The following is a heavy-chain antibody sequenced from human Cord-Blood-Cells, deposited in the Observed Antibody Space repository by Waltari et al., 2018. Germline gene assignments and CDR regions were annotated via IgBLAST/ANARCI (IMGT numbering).Heavy chain of an antibody. CDR2: INHSGST. D-gene: IGHD5-12*01. Sequence: QVQLQQWGAGLLKPSETLSLTCAVYGGSFSGYYGSWIRQPPGKGLEWIGEINHSGSTNYNPSLKSRVTISVDTSKNQFSLKLSSVTAADTAVYYCARGLRGDRDIVATIDYWGQGTLVTVSS. CDR1: GGSFSGYY. J-gene: IGHJ4*02. CDR3: ARGLRGDRDIVATIDY. V-gene: IGHV4-34*01.